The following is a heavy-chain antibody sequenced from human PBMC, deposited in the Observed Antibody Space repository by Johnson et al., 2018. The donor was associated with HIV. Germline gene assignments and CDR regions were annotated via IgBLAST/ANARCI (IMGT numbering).Heavy chain of an antibody. CDR1: GFTFKNSV. Sequence: VQLVESGGGVVQPGESLRLACAASGFTFKNSVMHWVRQAPGKGLEWVAVMSYDGSFQDYADSVRGRFTISRDNSRSTLFLEMINLRDEDTALYYCAREEANGAFDIWGQGTMVTVSS. J-gene: IGHJ3*02. CDR2: MSYDGSFQ. CDR3: AREEANGAFDI. V-gene: IGHV3-30*01.